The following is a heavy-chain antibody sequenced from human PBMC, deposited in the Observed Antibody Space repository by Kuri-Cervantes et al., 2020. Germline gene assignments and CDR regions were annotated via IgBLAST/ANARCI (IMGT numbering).Heavy chain of an antibody. J-gene: IGHJ4*02. CDR1: GGSFSGYY. D-gene: IGHD1-26*01. Sequence: SETLSLTCAVYGGSFSGYYWSWIRQPPEKGLEWIGEINHSGSTNYNSSLKSRVTISVDTSKNQFSLKLSSVTAADTAVYYCAKDFGGSSIWGQGTLVTVSS. CDR3: AKDFGGSSI. V-gene: IGHV4-34*01. CDR2: INHSGST.